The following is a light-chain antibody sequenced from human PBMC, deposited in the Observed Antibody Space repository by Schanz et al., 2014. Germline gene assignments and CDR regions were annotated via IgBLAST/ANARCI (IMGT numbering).Light chain of an antibody. CDR2: DAS. CDR3: QQRSNWPPFT. CDR1: QSISSY. Sequence: PGERATLSCRASQSISSYLAWYQQKPGQAPRLLIYDASNRATGIPARFSGSGSGTVFTLTISSLEPEDFAVYYCQQRSNWPPFTFGPGTKVDIK. V-gene: IGKV3-11*01. J-gene: IGKJ3*01.